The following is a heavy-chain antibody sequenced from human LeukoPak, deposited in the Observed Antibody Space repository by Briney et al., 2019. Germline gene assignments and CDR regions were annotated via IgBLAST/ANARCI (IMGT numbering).Heavy chain of an antibody. CDR3: ARSYYYDYRQIDY. CDR1: GGSFSGYY. D-gene: IGHD3-22*01. CDR2: INHSGST. V-gene: IGHV4-34*01. Sequence: PSETLSLTCAVYGGSFSGYYWSWIRQPPGKGLEWIGEINHSGSTYYNPSLKSRVTISVDTSKNQFSLNLYSVTAADTAVFYCARSYYYDYRQIDYWGQGTLVTVSS. J-gene: IGHJ4*02.